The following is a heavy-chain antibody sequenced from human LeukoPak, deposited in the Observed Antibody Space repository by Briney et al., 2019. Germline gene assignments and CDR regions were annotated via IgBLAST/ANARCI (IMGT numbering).Heavy chain of an antibody. V-gene: IGHV4-39*07. J-gene: IGHJ4*02. Sequence: SETLSLTCSVSGGSISSSGHYWGWIRQSPEKGLDWIGRIYSNGNTYYNPSVKSRVPISVDTPKNQFSLKLTSVTAAETAVYYCARSATVTTGYFDYWGQGALVTVSS. CDR3: ARSATVTTGYFDY. D-gene: IGHD4-17*01. CDR1: GGSISSSGHY. CDR2: IYSNGNT.